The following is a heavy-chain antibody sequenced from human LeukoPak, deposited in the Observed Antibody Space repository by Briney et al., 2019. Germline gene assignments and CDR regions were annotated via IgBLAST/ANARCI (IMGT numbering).Heavy chain of an antibody. CDR2: ISASGANT. J-gene: IGHJ4*02. CDR3: AKDIQGAN. V-gene: IGHV3-23*01. CDR1: GFTFSFAA. D-gene: IGHD5-18*01. Sequence: PGGSLRLSCATSGFTFSFAATTWVRQGPGKGLEWVSLISASGANTYYAGSVRGRFTISRDNSKNTVYLQMNSLRAEDTALYYCAKDIQGANWGQGTLVTVSS.